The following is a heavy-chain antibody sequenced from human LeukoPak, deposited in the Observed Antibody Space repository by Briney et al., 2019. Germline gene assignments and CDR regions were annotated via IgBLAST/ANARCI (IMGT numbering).Heavy chain of an antibody. V-gene: IGHV1-69*04. CDR1: GGTFSSYA. J-gene: IGHJ5*02. Sequence: SVKLSCKASGGTFSSYAISWVRQAPGQGLEWMGRIIPILGIANYAQKFQGRVTITADKSTSTAYMELSSLRSEDTAVYYCARVAGNWFDPWGQGTLVTVSS. D-gene: IGHD6-25*01. CDR2: IIPILGIA. CDR3: ARVAGNWFDP.